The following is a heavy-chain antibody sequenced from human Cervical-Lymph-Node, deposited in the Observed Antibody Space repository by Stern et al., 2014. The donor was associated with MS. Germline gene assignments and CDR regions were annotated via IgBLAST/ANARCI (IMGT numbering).Heavy chain of an antibody. CDR1: GFAFSGSA. CDR2: IRTKPNNYAT. CDR3: TSTYGKYPDY. D-gene: IGHD2-8*01. Sequence: EVQLVESGGGLVQPGESLKLSCAASGFAFSGSAMHWVRQASGKGLEWVGRIRTKPNNYATSYAASVKGRFTFSRDDSKNTAYLQMNSLKTEDTAVYYCTSTYGKYPDYWGQGALVTVSS. V-gene: IGHV3-73*01. J-gene: IGHJ4*02.